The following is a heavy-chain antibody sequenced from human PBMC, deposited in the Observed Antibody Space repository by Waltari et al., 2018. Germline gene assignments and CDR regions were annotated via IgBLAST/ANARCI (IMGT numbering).Heavy chain of an antibody. CDR1: GDSISSSTYY. D-gene: IGHD3-10*01. Sequence: MQLQESGPGLVKPSEPLSLTCTVSGDSISSSTYYWGWIRQPPGKGLEWVGSMRSKKDGGTIGFAAPVNGRSTISRDDSRNTLYLQINNLKIVDTAVYYCTTEWWGDGSGTNYWGLGTLVTVSS. V-gene: IGHV3-15*01. CDR2: MRSKKDGGTI. CDR3: TTEWWGDGSGTNY. J-gene: IGHJ4*02.